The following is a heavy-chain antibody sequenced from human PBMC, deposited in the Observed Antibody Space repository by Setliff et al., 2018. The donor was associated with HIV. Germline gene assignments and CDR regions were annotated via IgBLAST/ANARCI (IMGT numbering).Heavy chain of an antibody. CDR3: ARRRMITIFDAFHI. Sequence: GGSLRLSCAASGFTFTSYTMHWVRQAPGKGLEWVAVISSDGSDKYSADSVKGRFTISRDNSKNTLYLQMNNLRPEDTAVYYCARRRMITIFDAFHIWGQGTMVTVSS. D-gene: IGHD3-3*01. J-gene: IGHJ3*02. V-gene: IGHV3-30*04. CDR1: GFTFTSYT. CDR2: ISSDGSDK.